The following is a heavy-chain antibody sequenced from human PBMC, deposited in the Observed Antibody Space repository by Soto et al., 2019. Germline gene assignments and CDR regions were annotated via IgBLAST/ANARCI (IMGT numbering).Heavy chain of an antibody. Sequence: PGGSLRLSCAASRFTFSNYWMSWVRQAPGKGLEWVGRTRNKANSYTTEYAASVKGRFTISRDDSKNSLYLQMNSLKTEDTAVYYCARWSSLRYCSSTSCYAGIRNYGMDVWGQGTTVTVSS. CDR2: TRNKANSYTT. CDR1: RFTFSNYW. CDR3: ARWSSLRYCSSTSCYAGIRNYGMDV. D-gene: IGHD2-2*01. V-gene: IGHV3-72*01. J-gene: IGHJ6*02.